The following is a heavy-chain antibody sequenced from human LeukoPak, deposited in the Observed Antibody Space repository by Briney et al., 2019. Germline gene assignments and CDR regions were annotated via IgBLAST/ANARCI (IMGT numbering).Heavy chain of an antibody. V-gene: IGHV4-4*07. J-gene: IGHJ3*02. CDR2: NYISGST. CDR3: ARAISSGWFKNAFEI. CDR1: GGSISNYY. D-gene: IGHD6-19*01. Sequence: SETLSLTCSVSGGSISNYYWSWIRQPAGRGLEWIGRNYISGSTNHNPSLKSRVTMSVDTSKNQFSLKLSSVTAADTAVYYCARAISSGWFKNAFEIWGQGTMVTVSS.